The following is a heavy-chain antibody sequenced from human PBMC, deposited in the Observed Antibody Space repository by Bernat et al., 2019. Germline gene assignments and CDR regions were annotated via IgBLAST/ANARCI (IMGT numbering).Heavy chain of an antibody. D-gene: IGHD2-15*01. V-gene: IGHV3-7*04. CDR1: GFTFSSYW. CDR3: ARGDCSGGSCQRDAFDI. J-gene: IGHJ3*02. Sequence: EVQLVESGGGLVQPGGSLGLSCAASGFTFSSYWMSWVRQAPGKGLEWVANIKQDGSEKYYVDSVKGRFTISRDNAKNSLYLQMNSLRAEDTAVYYCARGDCSGGSCQRDAFDIWGQGTMVTVSS. CDR2: IKQDGSEK.